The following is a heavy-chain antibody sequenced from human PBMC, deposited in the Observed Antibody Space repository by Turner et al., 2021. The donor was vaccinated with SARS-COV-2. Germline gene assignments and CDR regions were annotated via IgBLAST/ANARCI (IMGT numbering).Heavy chain of an antibody. CDR2: ISSSSSYI. CDR3: ATIAAAGPDFYYYYGMDV. CDR1: GFTLSSYS. V-gene: IGHV3-21*01. Sequence: EVPLVESGGGLVKPGGSLRLSCAASGFTLSSYSMNWVRQAPGKGLEWVSSISSSSSYIYYADSVKGRFTISRDNAKNSLYRQLNSLRAEDTAVYYCATIAAAGPDFYYYYGMDVWGQGTTVTVS. D-gene: IGHD6-13*01. J-gene: IGHJ6*02.